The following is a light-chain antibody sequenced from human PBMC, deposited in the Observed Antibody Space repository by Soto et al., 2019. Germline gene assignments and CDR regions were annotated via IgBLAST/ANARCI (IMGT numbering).Light chain of an antibody. CDR2: GAS. Sequence: IQLTQSPSSLSASVGDRVTITCRASPAIASFLAWYQQKPGTAPKLLIYGASTLQSGVPSRFSGSRSGTDYTLTIASLQLEDFATYYCQQLNGSPWTFGQGTKVDIK. J-gene: IGKJ1*01. CDR3: QQLNGSPWT. CDR1: PAIASF. V-gene: IGKV1-9*01.